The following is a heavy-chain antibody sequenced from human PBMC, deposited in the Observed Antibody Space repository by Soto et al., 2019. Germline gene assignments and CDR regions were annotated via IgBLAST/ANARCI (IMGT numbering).Heavy chain of an antibody. CDR2: ISWGSGSI. Sequence: GGSLRLSCAASGFTFDDYAMHWVRQAPGKGLEWVSGISWGSGSIDYADSVKGRFTISRDNAKNSLYLQMNSLRAEDTALHYCAKDAAYYFDYWGQGTLVTVSS. V-gene: IGHV3-9*01. CDR3: AKDAAYYFDY. D-gene: IGHD6-25*01. J-gene: IGHJ4*02. CDR1: GFTFDDYA.